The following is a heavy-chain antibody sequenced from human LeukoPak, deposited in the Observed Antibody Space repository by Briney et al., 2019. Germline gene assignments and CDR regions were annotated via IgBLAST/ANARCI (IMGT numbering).Heavy chain of an antibody. CDR3: ARAAAERIAARLFDY. Sequence: KSSETLSLTCTVSGGSISSYYWSWIRQPAGKGLEWIGRIYTSGSTNYNPSLKSRVTISVDTSKKQFSLKLSSVTAADTAVYYCARAAAERIAARLFDYWGQGTLVTVSS. J-gene: IGHJ4*02. V-gene: IGHV4-4*07. CDR2: IYTSGST. D-gene: IGHD6-6*01. CDR1: GGSISSYY.